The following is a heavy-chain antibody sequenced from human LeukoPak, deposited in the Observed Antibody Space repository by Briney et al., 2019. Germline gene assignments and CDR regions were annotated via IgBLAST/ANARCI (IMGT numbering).Heavy chain of an antibody. J-gene: IGHJ3*02. CDR3: AKHGYNSGVYDAFDI. D-gene: IGHD6-19*01. CDR2: IRDSGDNR. Sequence: GGSLRLSCAASGFTFSIYAMSWVRQAPGKGLEWVSVIRDSGDNRYYADAVKGRFTISRDNSKKTLHLQMNSLGAEDTAVYYCAKHGYNSGVYDAFDIWGQGTRVTVSS. CDR1: GFTFSIYA. V-gene: IGHV3-23*01.